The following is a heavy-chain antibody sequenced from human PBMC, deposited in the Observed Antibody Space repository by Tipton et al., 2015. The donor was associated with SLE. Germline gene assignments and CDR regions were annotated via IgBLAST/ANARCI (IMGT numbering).Heavy chain of an antibody. CDR2: LYYTGNT. CDR3: ARKKMKSDAFDI. J-gene: IGHJ3*02. V-gene: IGHV4-28*06. Sequence: GLVKPSDTLSLTCAVSGYSISNTNWWGWIRQPPGKGLEWIGYLYYTGNTNYNPSLESRVTMSVDTSKNQFSLKLSSVTAFDTAVYYCARKKMKSDAFDIWGQGTMVTVSS. CDR1: GYSISNTNW.